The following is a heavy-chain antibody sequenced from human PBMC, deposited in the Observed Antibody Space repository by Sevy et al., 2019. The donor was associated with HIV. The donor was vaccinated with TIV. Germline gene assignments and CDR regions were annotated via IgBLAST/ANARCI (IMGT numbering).Heavy chain of an antibody. CDR2: ISHDGSDK. CDR1: GFTFSAHG. V-gene: IGHV3-30*03. CDR3: AREYDRGSFDY. Sequence: GGSLRLSCAASGFTFSAHGMHWVRQAPGKGLEWVALISHDGSDKYYADSVTGRFTISRDNAKNSLYLQMNSLRDEDTAVYYCAREYDRGSFDYWGQGTLVTVSS. J-gene: IGHJ4*02. D-gene: IGHD3-16*01.